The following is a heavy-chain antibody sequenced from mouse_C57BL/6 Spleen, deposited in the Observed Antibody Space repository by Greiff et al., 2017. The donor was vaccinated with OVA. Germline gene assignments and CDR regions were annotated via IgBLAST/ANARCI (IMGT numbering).Heavy chain of an antibody. CDR3: ARRGYYGSSPDY. D-gene: IGHD1-1*01. Sequence: VKLQQPGAELVMPGASVKLSCKASGYTFTSYWMHWVKQRPGQGLEWIGEIDPSDSYTNYNQKFKGKSTLTVDKSSSTAYMQLSSLTSEDSAVYYCARRGYYGSSPDYWGQGTTLTVSS. V-gene: IGHV1-69*01. J-gene: IGHJ2*01. CDR1: GYTFTSYW. CDR2: IDPSDSYT.